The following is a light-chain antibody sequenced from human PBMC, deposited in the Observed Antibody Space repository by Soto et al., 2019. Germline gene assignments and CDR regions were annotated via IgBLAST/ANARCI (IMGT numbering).Light chain of an antibody. CDR2: AAS. Sequence: DIQMTQSPSSLSASVGDRVTITCRTSQTISTYLNWYYQKPGKAPKLLIYAASSLQGGVPSRFSGRGSGTDCTLTISSLQPEDFATYYCQQSYTNPVTFGQGTKLQIK. CDR3: QQSYTNPVT. J-gene: IGKJ2*01. V-gene: IGKV1-39*01. CDR1: QTISTY.